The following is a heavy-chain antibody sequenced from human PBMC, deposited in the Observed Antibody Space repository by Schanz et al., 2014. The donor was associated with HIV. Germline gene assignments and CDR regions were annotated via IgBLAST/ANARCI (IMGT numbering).Heavy chain of an antibody. V-gene: IGHV3-30-3*01. J-gene: IGHJ4*02. CDR2: ISYDGSNK. Sequence: QVQLVESGGGVVQPGRSLRLSCAASGFTFSSYAMHWVRQAPGKGLEWVAVISYDGSNKNYADSVKGRFTISRDNSKNTLYLQMNSLTPEDTAVYYCARDAEGSWKWGYFDYGGQGILVTVSS. D-gene: IGHD6-13*01. CDR3: ARDAEGSWKWGYFDY. CDR1: GFTFSSYA.